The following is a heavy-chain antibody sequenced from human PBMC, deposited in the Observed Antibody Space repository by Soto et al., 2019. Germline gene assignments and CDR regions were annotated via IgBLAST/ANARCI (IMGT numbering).Heavy chain of an antibody. CDR1: GFSFGSHE. CDR2: ISTSGSTI. V-gene: IGHV3-48*03. D-gene: IGHD3-10*01. J-gene: IGHJ6*02. Sequence: PGGSLRLSCAASGFSFGSHEMNWVRQVPGKGLEWISYISTSGSTIDYADSVKGRFTISRDNAKDSLYLQMNSLRVEDTAVYYCARAAGSVVRGIYGMDVWGQGTTVTVSS. CDR3: ARAAGSVVRGIYGMDV.